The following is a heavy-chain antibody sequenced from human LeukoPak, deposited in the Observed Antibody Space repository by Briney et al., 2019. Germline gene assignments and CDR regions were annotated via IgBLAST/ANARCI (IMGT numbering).Heavy chain of an antibody. Sequence: SQTLSLTCTVSGGSMNNRDYYWSWIRQPPGKGLKWIGYIYYSGSTYYNPSLKSRVTISEDTPKNQFYLKLTPATAADTAVYYCARNWGAAGWDNYNGMDVWGQGTTVIVSS. D-gene: IGHD7-27*01. CDR3: ARNWGAAGWDNYNGMDV. CDR1: GGSMNNRDYY. J-gene: IGHJ6*02. V-gene: IGHV4-30-4*01. CDR2: IYYSGST.